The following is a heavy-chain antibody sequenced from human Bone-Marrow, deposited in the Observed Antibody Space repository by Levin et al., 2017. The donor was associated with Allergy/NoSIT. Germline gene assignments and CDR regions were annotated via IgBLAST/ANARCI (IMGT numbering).Heavy chain of an antibody. CDR1: GFTFGDYW. Sequence: SCVASGFTFGDYWMSWVRQAPGKGLEWLANIKHDGSDTYHVDSVKGRFRISRDNAKSSLYLQMNNLRAEDTAVYYCATEGLFRKYFRYWGQGALVTVSA. CDR3: ATEGLFRKYFRY. CDR2: IKHDGSDT. V-gene: IGHV3-7*01. J-gene: IGHJ4*02. D-gene: IGHD3-9*01.